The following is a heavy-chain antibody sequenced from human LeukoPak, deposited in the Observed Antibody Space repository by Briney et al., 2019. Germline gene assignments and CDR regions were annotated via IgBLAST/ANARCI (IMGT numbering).Heavy chain of an antibody. CDR3: ARDSVELERRNWFDP. D-gene: IGHD1-1*01. Sequence: ASVKVSCKASPYTFNKYYIHWVRQAPGQGPEWMGVINPSGRSTSYAQQFRGRVTMTRDTSTSTVYMDLSGLRSEDTAVYYCARDSVELERRNWFDPWGQGTLVTVPS. J-gene: IGHJ5*02. CDR2: INPSGRST. CDR1: PYTFNKYY. V-gene: IGHV1-46*02.